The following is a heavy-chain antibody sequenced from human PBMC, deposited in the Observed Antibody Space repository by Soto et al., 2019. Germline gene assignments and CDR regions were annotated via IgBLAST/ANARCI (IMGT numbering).Heavy chain of an antibody. V-gene: IGHV3-9*01. CDR1: GFTFDDYA. Sequence: GGSLRLSCAASGFTFDDYAMHWVRQAPGKGLEWVSGISWNSGSIGYADSVKGRFTISRDNAKNSLYLQMNSLRAEDTALYYCAKDISPRRSGWYNYFDYWGQGTLVTVSS. J-gene: IGHJ4*02. D-gene: IGHD6-19*01. CDR3: AKDISPRRSGWYNYFDY. CDR2: ISWNSGSI.